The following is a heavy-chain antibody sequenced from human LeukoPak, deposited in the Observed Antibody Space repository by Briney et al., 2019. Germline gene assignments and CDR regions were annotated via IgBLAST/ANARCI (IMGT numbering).Heavy chain of an antibody. D-gene: IGHD4-17*01. CDR3: ARGGVTTNFGYYYYMDV. CDR1: GYTFTSYD. J-gene: IGHJ6*03. CDR2: MNPNSGNT. V-gene: IGHV1-8*02. Sequence: ASVKVSCKASGYTFTSYDINWVRQATGQGLEWMGWMNPNSGNTGYAQKFQGRVTMTRNTPISTAYMELSSLRSEDTAVYYCARGGVTTNFGYYYYMDVWGKGTTVTVSS.